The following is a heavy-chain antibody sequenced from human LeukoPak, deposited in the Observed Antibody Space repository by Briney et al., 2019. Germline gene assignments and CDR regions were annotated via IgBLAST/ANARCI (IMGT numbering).Heavy chain of an antibody. V-gene: IGHV1-2*02. Sequence: ASVKVSCKASGYTFTGYYMHWVRQAPGQGLEWRGWINPNSGGTNYAQKFQGRVTMTRDTSISTAYMELSRLRSDDTAVYYCARDLGYYYDSSGPRGGYYFDYWGQGTLVTVSS. J-gene: IGHJ4*02. D-gene: IGHD3-22*01. CDR3: ARDLGYYYDSSGPRGGYYFDY. CDR1: GYTFTGYY. CDR2: INPNSGGT.